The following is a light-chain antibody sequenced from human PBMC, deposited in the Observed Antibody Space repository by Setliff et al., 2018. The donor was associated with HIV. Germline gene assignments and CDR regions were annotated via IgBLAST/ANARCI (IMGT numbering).Light chain of an antibody. CDR2: NND. J-gene: IGLJ2*01. CDR3: ATSDDSLSAVV. V-gene: IGLV1-47*02. Sequence: QSALTQPPSTSGTPGQKVTISCSGRSSTIGNNHVSWYQQLPGTAPKLLMYNNDQRPSGVPDRFSGSKSGTSASLAITDLRSGDEADYYCATSDDSLSAVVFGGGTKVTV. CDR1: SSTIGNNH.